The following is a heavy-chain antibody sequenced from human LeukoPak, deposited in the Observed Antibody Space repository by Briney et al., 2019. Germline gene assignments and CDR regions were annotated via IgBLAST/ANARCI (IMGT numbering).Heavy chain of an antibody. Sequence: ASVKVSCKASGYTFTSYDINWVRQATGQGLEWMGWMNPNSGNTGYAQKFQGRVTITRNTSISTAYMELSSLRSEDTAVYYCASSYSRNYCSGGSCYFDAFDIWGQGTMVTVSS. D-gene: IGHD2-15*01. CDR3: ASSYSRNYCSGGSCYFDAFDI. CDR2: MNPNSGNT. V-gene: IGHV1-8*03. J-gene: IGHJ3*02. CDR1: GYTFTSYD.